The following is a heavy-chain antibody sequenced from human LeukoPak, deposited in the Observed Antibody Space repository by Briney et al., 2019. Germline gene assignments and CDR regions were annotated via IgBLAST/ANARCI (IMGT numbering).Heavy chain of an antibody. CDR2: ISGSGGST. J-gene: IGHJ4*02. D-gene: IGHD5-24*01. V-gene: IGHV3-23*01. CDR3: AKDTSPGEMATIYSLALDY. Sequence: PGGSLRLSCAASGFTFSSYAMSWVRQAPGKGLEWVSAISGSGGSTYYADSVKGRFTISRDNSKNTLYLQMNSLRAEDTAVYYCAKDTSPGEMATIYSLALDYWGQGTLVTVSS. CDR1: GFTFSSYA.